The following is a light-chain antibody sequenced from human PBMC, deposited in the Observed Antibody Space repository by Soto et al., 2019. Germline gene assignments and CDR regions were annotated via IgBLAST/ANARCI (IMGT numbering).Light chain of an antibody. Sequence: QSALTQPASVSGSPGQSITISCTGTSSDVGGYNAVSWYQQHPDKAPKLMIYDVSNRPSGASDRFAGSKSGNTASLTISGLKAEDEADYSCGSYASGGAYVFGTGTKLTVL. J-gene: IGLJ1*01. V-gene: IGLV2-14*01. CDR2: DVS. CDR1: SSDVGGYNA. CDR3: GSYASGGAYV.